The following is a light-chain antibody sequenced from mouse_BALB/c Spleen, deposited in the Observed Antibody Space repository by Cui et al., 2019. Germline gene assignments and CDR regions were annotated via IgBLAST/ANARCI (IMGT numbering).Light chain of an antibody. CDR1: ENIYRY. CDR3: QHHYGTPYT. CDR2: NAK. V-gene: IGKV12-44*01. Sequence: DIQMTQSPASLSASVGETVTITCRASENIYRYLAWYQQKQGKSPQLLVYNAKNLAGGVPSRFSGSGSGTQFSLKINSLQPEDFGSYYCQHHYGTPYTFGGGTKLEIK. J-gene: IGKJ2*01.